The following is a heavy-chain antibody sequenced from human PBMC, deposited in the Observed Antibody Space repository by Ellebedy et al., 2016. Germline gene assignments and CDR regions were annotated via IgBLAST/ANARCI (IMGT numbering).Heavy chain of an antibody. Sequence: SETLSLTCTVSGGSISSGGYYWSWIRQHPGKGLEWIGYIYYSGSTYYNPSLKSRVTISVDTSKNQFSLKLSSVTAADTAVYYCAREGRKSLMVYATPLNGFDPWGQGTLVTVSS. CDR3: AREGRKSLMVYATPLNGFDP. CDR2: IYYSGST. CDR1: GGSISSGGYY. V-gene: IGHV4-31*03. D-gene: IGHD2-8*01. J-gene: IGHJ5*02.